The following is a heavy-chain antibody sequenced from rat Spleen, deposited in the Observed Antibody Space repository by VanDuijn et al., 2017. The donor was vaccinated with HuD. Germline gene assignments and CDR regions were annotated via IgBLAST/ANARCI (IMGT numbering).Heavy chain of an antibody. V-gene: IGHV5-25*01. D-gene: IGHD1-12*02. Sequence: EVQLVESGGGLVQPGRSLKLSCAASGFTFSNYYMAWVRQAPKKGLEWVATISTSGSRTYYPDSVKGRFTISRDNAKSSLYLQMNSLKSEDTATYSCTSHYDGTYPFTYWGQGTLVTVSS. CDR2: ISTSGSRT. CDR1: GFTFSNYY. J-gene: IGHJ3*01. CDR3: TSHYDGTYPFTY.